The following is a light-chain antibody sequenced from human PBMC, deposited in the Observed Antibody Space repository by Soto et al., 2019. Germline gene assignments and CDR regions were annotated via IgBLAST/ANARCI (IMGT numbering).Light chain of an antibody. CDR3: SSYAGSNNFV. CDR1: SSDVGYYDY. J-gene: IGLJ1*01. Sequence: QSVLTQPPSASGFPGQSVTISCTGTSSDVGYYDYVSWYQQHPGKAPKLVIYEVIKRPSGVPDRVSASKSGNTASLTVSGLRAEDEADYYCSSYAGSNNFVFGSGTKVTVL. V-gene: IGLV2-8*01. CDR2: EVI.